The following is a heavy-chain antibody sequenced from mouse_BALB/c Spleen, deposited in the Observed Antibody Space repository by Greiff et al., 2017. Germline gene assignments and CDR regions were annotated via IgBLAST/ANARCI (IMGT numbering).Heavy chain of an antibody. Sequence: DVMLVESGGGLVQPGGSRKLSCAASGFTFSSFGMHWVRQAPEKGLEWVAYISSGSSTIYYADTVKGQFTISRDNPKNTLFLQMTSLRSEDTAMYYCARTGTGYAMDYWGQGTSVTVSS. J-gene: IGHJ4*01. D-gene: IGHD3-3*01. CDR1: GFTFSSFG. CDR2: ISSGSSTI. CDR3: ARTGTGYAMDY. V-gene: IGHV5-17*02.